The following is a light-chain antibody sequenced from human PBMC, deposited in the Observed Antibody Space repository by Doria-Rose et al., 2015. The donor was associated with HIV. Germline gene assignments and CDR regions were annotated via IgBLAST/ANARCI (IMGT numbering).Light chain of an antibody. CDR1: QSFSSTY. Sequence: TQSPGTLSLSPGARATLSCRASQSFSSTYLAWYQQKPGQAPSLLIYDGSTRATGIPDRFSASGSGTDFTLTISRLEPEDFALYYCRQYGTSWTFGQGTKVEI. CDR2: DGS. V-gene: IGKV3-20*01. CDR3: RQYGTSWT. J-gene: IGKJ1*01.